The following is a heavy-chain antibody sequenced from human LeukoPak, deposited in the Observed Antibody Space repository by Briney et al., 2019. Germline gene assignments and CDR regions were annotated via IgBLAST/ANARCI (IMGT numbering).Heavy chain of an antibody. CDR3: ASIAAAGTDYGMDV. D-gene: IGHD6-13*01. CDR1: GFTFSSYS. CDR2: ISSSSSYI. V-gene: IGHV3-21*01. J-gene: IGHJ6*02. Sequence: PGGSLRLSCAASGFTFSSYSMNWVRQAPGKGLEWVSSISSSSSYIYYADSVKGRFTISRDNAKNSLYLQMNSLRAEDTAVYYCASIAAAGTDYGMDVWGQGTTVTVSS.